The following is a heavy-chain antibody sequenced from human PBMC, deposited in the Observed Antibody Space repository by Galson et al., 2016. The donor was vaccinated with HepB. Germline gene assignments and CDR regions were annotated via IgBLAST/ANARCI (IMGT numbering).Heavy chain of an antibody. CDR2: IWFDGSSK. Sequence: SLRLSCAASGFIFSHYGMHWVRQAPGEGLEWVAMIWFDGSSKHHSDSMRGRFTISRDNSKNTLYLVMNSLRAEDTAVYYCATEDLSSPGNGALDIWGQGAMVTVSS. D-gene: IGHD6-13*01. J-gene: IGHJ3*02. V-gene: IGHV3-33*01. CDR1: GFIFSHYG. CDR3: ATEDLSSPGNGALDI.